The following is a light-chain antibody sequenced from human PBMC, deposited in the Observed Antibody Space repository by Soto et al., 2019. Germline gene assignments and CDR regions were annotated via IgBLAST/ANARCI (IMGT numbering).Light chain of an antibody. CDR1: QSVSSW. Sequence: DIQLTQSPSTLSASVGDRVTISCRASQSVSSWLAWYQQKPGTAPKLLIYKASTLPSGVPSRFSGSGSATQFTLTISSEQPDVSESYYCQQYNDKWTFGQGTKV. CDR3: QQYNDKWT. CDR2: KAS. V-gene: IGKV1-5*03. J-gene: IGKJ1*01.